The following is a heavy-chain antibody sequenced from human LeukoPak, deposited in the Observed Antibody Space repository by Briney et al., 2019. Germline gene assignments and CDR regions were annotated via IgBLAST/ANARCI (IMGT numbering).Heavy chain of an antibody. CDR1: GFIFSSYA. CDR3: AKGSYYDSSGSFYFDY. CDR2: ISGSGDNT. J-gene: IGHJ4*02. Sequence: GGSLRLSCTAPGFIFSSYAMSWVRQAPGKGLEWVSGISGSGDNTYYADSVKGRFTISRDNSKNTLYVQVNSLGTEDTAAYYCAKGSYYDSSGSFYFDYWGQGTLVTVSS. V-gene: IGHV3-23*01. D-gene: IGHD3-22*01.